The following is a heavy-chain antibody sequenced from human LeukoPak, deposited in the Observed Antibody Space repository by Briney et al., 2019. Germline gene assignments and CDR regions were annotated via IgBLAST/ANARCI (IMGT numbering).Heavy chain of an antibody. Sequence: GESLKISCKGSGYSFTSYWIGWVRQMPGKGLEWMGFIYPGGSDTRYSPSFQGQVTISADKSISTAYLQWSSLKASDTAMYYCARALAVAGMAYFQHWGQGTLVTVSS. D-gene: IGHD6-19*01. CDR3: ARALAVAGMAYFQH. CDR1: GYSFTSYW. J-gene: IGHJ1*01. V-gene: IGHV5-51*01. CDR2: IYPGGSDT.